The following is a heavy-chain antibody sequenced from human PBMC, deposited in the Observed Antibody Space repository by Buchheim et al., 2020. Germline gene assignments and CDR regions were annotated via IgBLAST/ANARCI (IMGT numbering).Heavy chain of an antibody. CDR1: GFTFSSYA. V-gene: IGHV3-30-3*01. J-gene: IGHJ4*02. CDR3: ARGLLQWELSY. D-gene: IGHD1-26*01. Sequence: QVQLVESGGGVVQPGRSLRLSCAASGFTFSSYAMHWVRQAPGKGLEWVAVISYDGSNKYYADSVKGRFTISRDNSKTTLYLQMNSLRAEDTAVYYCARGLLQWELSYWGQGTL. CDR2: ISYDGSNK.